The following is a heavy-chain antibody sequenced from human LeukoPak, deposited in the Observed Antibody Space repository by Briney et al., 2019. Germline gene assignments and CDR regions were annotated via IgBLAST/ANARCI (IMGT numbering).Heavy chain of an antibody. Sequence: GGSLRLSCAASGFTFSSYGMHWARQAQGKGWGWVAVISYDGSNKYYADSVKGRFTISRDNSKNTLYLRMNSLRAEDTAVYYCARDLGDCSSTSCYGDAFDIWGQGTMVTVSS. J-gene: IGHJ3*02. V-gene: IGHV3-30*03. CDR2: ISYDGSNK. CDR3: ARDLGDCSSTSCYGDAFDI. D-gene: IGHD2-2*01. CDR1: GFTFSSYG.